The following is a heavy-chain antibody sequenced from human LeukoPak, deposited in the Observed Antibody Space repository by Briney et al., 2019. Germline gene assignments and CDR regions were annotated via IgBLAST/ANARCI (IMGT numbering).Heavy chain of an antibody. CDR3: ARTRKNYYDSSGLFDY. V-gene: IGHV3-11*01. Sequence: GGSLRLSGAASGFTFSDYYMSWIRQAPGKGLEWVSYISSSGSTKYSADSVKGRFTISRDNAKNSLFLQMNSLTAEDTAVYHCARTRKNYYDSSGLFDYWGQGTLVTVSS. CDR2: ISSSGSTK. J-gene: IGHJ4*02. D-gene: IGHD3-22*01. CDR1: GFTFSDYY.